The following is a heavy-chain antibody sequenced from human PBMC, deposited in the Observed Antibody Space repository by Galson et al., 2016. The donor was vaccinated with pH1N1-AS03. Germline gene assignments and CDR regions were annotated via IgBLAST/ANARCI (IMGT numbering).Heavy chain of an antibody. CDR2: INHSGST. J-gene: IGHJ4*02. CDR1: GGSFGGYY. CDR3: ARAPLYGDYVLDY. V-gene: IGHV4-34*01. Sequence: LSLTCGVYGGSFGGYYWSWIRQPPGKGLEWIGEINHSGSTNYNPSLKSRVTISRDTSKKQFSLNLSSVTAADTAVYYCARAPLYGDYVLDYWGPGTLVTVSS. D-gene: IGHD4-17*01.